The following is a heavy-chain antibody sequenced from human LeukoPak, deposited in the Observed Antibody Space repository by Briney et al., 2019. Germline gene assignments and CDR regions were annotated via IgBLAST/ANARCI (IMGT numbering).Heavy chain of an antibody. D-gene: IGHD5-24*01. CDR1: GGSFSGYY. Sequence: SETLSLTCAVYGGSFSGYYWSWIRQPPGKGLEWIGEINHSGSTNYNPSLKSRVTIPVDTSKNQFSLKLNSVTAADTAVFYCARGDDWFDPWGQGTLVTVSS. CDR2: INHSGST. J-gene: IGHJ5*02. V-gene: IGHV4-34*01. CDR3: ARGDDWFDP.